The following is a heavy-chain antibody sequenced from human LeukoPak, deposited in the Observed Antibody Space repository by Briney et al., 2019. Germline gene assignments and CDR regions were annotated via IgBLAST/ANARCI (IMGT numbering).Heavy chain of an antibody. D-gene: IGHD2/OR15-2a*01. CDR1: GFTFSDYY. V-gene: IGHV4-38-2*01. CDR3: ARVIGGESFDY. J-gene: IGHJ4*02. Sequence: GSLRLSCAASGFTFSDYYMSWIRQPPGKGLEWIGSIYYSGSTYYNPSLKSRVTISVDTSKNQFSLKLSSVTAADTAVYYCARVIGGESFDYWGQGTLVTVSS. CDR2: IYYSGST.